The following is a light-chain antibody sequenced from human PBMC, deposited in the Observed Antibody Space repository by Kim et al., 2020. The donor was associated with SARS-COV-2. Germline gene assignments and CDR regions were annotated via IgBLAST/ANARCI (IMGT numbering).Light chain of an antibody. CDR1: QSVSDTY. CDR2: GAS. V-gene: IGKV3-20*01. Sequence: EIILTQSPGTLSLSPGESATLSCRASQSVSDTYLTWYQQRPGQTPRLLFYGASRRATGVPDRFRGSGSGTDFTLTITGLEPEDFAVYYCQHYGRSLWTFGQGTKVEIK. J-gene: IGKJ1*01. CDR3: QHYGRSLWT.